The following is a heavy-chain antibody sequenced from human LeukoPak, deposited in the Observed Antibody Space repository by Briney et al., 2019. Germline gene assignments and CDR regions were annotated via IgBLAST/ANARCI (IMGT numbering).Heavy chain of an antibody. V-gene: IGHV4-30-4*01. CDR3: AGGPMVRGVMGRPSMDAFDI. Sequence: SETLSLTCTVSGGSISSGDYYWSWIRQPPGKGLEWIGYIYYSGSTYYNPSLKSRVTISVDTSKNQFSLKLSSVTAADTAVYYCAGGPMVRGVMGRPSMDAFDIWGQGTMVTVSS. D-gene: IGHD3-10*01. CDR1: GGSISSGDYY. CDR2: IYYSGST. J-gene: IGHJ3*02.